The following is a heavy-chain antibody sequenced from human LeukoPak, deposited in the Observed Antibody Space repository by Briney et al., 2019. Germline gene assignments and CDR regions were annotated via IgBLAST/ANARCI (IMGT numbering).Heavy chain of an antibody. CDR3: ARDGHIYSSGANWFDP. CDR1: GFTFSSYG. Sequence: GGSLRLSCAASGFTFSSYGMHWVRQAPGKGLEWVAVIWYDGSNKYYADSVKGRFTISRDNSKNTLYLQMNSLRAEDTAVYYCARDGHIYSSGANWFDPWGQGTLVTVSS. V-gene: IGHV3-33*01. D-gene: IGHD6-19*01. J-gene: IGHJ5*02. CDR2: IWYDGSNK.